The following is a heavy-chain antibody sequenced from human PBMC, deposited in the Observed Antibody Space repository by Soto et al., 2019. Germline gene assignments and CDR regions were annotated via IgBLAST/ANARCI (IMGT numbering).Heavy chain of an antibody. Sequence: QVQLQQWGAGLLKPSETLSLTCAVYGGSFSGYYWSWIRQPPGKGLEWIGEINHSGSTNYNPSLKSRVTISVDTSKNQFSLKLSSVTAADTAVYYCARDDYSKPGIYYGMDVWGQGTTVTVSS. V-gene: IGHV4-34*01. D-gene: IGHD4-4*01. CDR1: GGSFSGYY. CDR2: INHSGST. J-gene: IGHJ6*02. CDR3: ARDDYSKPGIYYGMDV.